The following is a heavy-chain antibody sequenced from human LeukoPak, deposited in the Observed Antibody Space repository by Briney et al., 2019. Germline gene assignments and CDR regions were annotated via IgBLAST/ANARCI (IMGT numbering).Heavy chain of an antibody. V-gene: IGHV4-59*01. CDR1: GGSIHGYY. CDR2: IYSGGST. CDR3: ARAPRYNWNQDGFDY. Sequence: SETLSLTCTVSGGSIHGYYWSWVRQPPGKRLEWIGYIYSGGSTDYSPSLKSRVTISVDTSKNQFSLKLSSVTAADTAVYYCARAPRYNWNQDGFDYWGQGTLVTVSS. J-gene: IGHJ4*02. D-gene: IGHD1-20*01.